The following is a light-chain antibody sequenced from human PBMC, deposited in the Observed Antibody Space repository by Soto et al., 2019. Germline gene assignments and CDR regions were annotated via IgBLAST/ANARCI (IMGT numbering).Light chain of an antibody. CDR1: SGHSSYA. V-gene: IGLV4-69*01. J-gene: IGLJ2*01. CDR2: VNSDGSH. Sequence: QAVVTQSPSASASLGASVKLSCTLSSGHSSYAIAWHQQQPEKGPRYLMKVNSDGSHSKGDGIPDRFSGSSSGAERYLTIPSLQSEDEADYYCQTWGAGIHVFGGGTKLTVL. CDR3: QTWGAGIHV.